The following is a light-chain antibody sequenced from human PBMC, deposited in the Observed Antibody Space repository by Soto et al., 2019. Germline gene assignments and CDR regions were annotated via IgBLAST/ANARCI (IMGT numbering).Light chain of an antibody. Sequence: EIVLTQSPATLSLSPGERATISCRASQSVSYYLAWYQHKPGQAPRLLIYDASSRAAGVPARFSGSGSGTDFTLTISRLEPEDFAVYYCQQRANWPPQYTFGQGTKLEI. CDR2: DAS. CDR3: QQRANWPPQYT. CDR1: QSVSYY. V-gene: IGKV3-11*01. J-gene: IGKJ2*01.